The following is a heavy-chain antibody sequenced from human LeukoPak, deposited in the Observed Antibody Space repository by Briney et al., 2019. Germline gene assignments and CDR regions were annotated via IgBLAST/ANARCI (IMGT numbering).Heavy chain of an antibody. Sequence: GGSLRLSCAASGFTFSSHWMTWVRQAPGKGLEWVANIKQDGSEKYYVDSVKGRFTISRDNAKNSLFLQTNSLRAEDTAAYYCARDRDYYGMDVWGKGTTVTVSS. CDR2: IKQDGSEK. V-gene: IGHV3-7*03. D-gene: IGHD5-24*01. CDR3: ARDRDYYGMDV. CDR1: GFTFSSHW. J-gene: IGHJ6*04.